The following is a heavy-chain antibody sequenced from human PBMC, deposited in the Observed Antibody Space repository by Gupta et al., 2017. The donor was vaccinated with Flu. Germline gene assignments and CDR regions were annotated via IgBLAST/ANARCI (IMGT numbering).Heavy chain of an antibody. V-gene: IGHV1-18*04. CDR1: GYTFTNFG. CDR2: ITVHSGVA. D-gene: IGHD2-15*01. Sequence: QVQLVQSGAEVKKPGTSVRVSCKASGYTFTNFGFSWVRQAPGQGFEWMGWITVHSGVANYAQRFRDRVTITRDTFTSTVLLELTYLRYDDTAVYYCARDGAGGRDYWGQGTLVTVSS. J-gene: IGHJ4*01. CDR3: ARDGAGGRDY.